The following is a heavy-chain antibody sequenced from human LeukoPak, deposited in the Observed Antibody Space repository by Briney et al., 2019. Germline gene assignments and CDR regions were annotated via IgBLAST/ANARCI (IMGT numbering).Heavy chain of an antibody. CDR1: GYSISSGYY. V-gene: IGHV4-38-2*02. CDR3: ARDHSSSSEDY. Sequence: SETLSLTCTVSGYSISSGYYWAWIRPPPGKGLEWIGSTGSTYHNPSLKSRVTISVDTSKNQFSLKLNSVTAADTAVYYCARDHSSSSEDYWGQGTLVTVSS. CDR2: TGST. J-gene: IGHJ4*02. D-gene: IGHD6-13*01.